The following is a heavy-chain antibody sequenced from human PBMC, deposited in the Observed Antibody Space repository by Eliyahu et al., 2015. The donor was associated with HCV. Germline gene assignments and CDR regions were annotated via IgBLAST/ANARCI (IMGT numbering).Heavy chain of an antibody. CDR2: IYYSGST. Sequence: QLQLQESGPGLVKPSETLSLTCTVXGGSXXSXSYXWGWXRQPPGKGLEWIGSIYYSGSTYYNPSLKSRVTIXVDTSKNQFSLKLSSVTAADTAVYYCARRIVGADFDYWGQGTLVTVSS. D-gene: IGHD1-26*01. J-gene: IGHJ4*02. V-gene: IGHV4-39*01. CDR1: GGSXXSXSYX. CDR3: ARRIVGADFDY.